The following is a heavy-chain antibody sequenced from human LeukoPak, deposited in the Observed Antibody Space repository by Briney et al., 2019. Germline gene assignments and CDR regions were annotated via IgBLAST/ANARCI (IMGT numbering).Heavy chain of an antibody. Sequence: GSLRLSCAASGFTFSSYSMNWVRQAPGKGLEWVSSISSSSSYIYYADSVKGRFTISRDNAKNSLYLQMNSLRAEDTAVYYCARGARLGGLYDGMDVWGQGTTVTVSS. CDR2: ISSSSSYI. CDR3: ARGARLGGLYDGMDV. CDR1: GFTFSSYS. V-gene: IGHV3-21*01. J-gene: IGHJ6*02. D-gene: IGHD6-25*01.